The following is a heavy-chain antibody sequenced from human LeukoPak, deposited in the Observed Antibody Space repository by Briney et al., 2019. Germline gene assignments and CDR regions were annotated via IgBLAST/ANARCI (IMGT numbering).Heavy chain of an antibody. J-gene: IGHJ4*02. CDR2: IGIDSGNT. D-gene: IGHD1-1*01. Sequence: PGASLRLSCTGSGFPFIEYSMNWVRQVPGKGLEWIAYIGIDSGNTKYADSVRGRFTISADKTKNSLYLQMNSLRDEDTAVYYCARDHNYAFDNWGQGTLVSVAS. V-gene: IGHV3-48*02. CDR3: ARDHNYAFDN. CDR1: GFPFIEYS.